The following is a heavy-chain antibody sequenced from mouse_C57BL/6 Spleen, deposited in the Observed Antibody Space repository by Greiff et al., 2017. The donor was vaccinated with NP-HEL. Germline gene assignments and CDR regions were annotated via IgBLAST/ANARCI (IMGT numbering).Heavy chain of an antibody. CDR2: IYPGDGDT. J-gene: IGHJ1*03. Sequence: VQLQQSGPELVKPGASVKISCKASGYAFSSSWMNWVKQRPGKGFEWIGRIYPGDGDTNYNGKFKGKATLTADKSSSTAYMQRSSLTSADSAVYFCARGGGNWYFDVWGTGTTVTVSS. CDR1: GYAFSSSW. CDR3: ARGGGNWYFDV. V-gene: IGHV1-82*01.